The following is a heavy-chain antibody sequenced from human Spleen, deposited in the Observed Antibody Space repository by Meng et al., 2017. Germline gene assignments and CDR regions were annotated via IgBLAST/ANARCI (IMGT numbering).Heavy chain of an antibody. CDR3: ARAGGYYDSSGYTN. J-gene: IGHJ4*02. CDR1: GFTFSSYW. CDR2: IKQDGSEK. V-gene: IGHV3-7*01. D-gene: IGHD3-22*01. Sequence: GGSLRLSCAASGFTFSSYWMSWVRQAPGKGLEWVANIKQDGSEKYYVDSVKGRFTISRDNAKNSLYLQMNSLRAEDTAVYYCARAGGYYDSSGYTNWGQGEVVTVSS.